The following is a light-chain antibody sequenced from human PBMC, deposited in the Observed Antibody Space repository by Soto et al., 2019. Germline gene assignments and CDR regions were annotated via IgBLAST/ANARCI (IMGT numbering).Light chain of an antibody. CDR2: GAS. Sequence: IVLTQSPGTLSVSPGERVTLSCRASQTVIHNFLAWYQQKPGQAPRLLIYGASTRTSGVPDRFSGRGSGTDFTLTISRLEPEDSAVYFCQRYDYPIFTFGQGTKLEI. J-gene: IGKJ2*01. V-gene: IGKV3-20*01. CDR1: QTVIHNF. CDR3: QRYDYPIFT.